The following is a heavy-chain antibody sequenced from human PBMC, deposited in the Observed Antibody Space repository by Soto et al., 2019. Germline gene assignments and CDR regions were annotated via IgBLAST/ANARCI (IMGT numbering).Heavy chain of an antibody. V-gene: IGHV4-59*01. D-gene: IGHD5-12*01. CDR1: GDYISSYS. CDR2: IHYNGNT. Sequence: PSETLSLTCTVSGDYISSYSWSWIRQPPGKGLEWIGNIHYNGNTKYNPSLKSRVTMSVDTSKNQFSLKLISVTAADTAVYYCAREGNLGRWLQPLDYWGQGTLVTVSS. J-gene: IGHJ4*02. CDR3: AREGNLGRWLQPLDY.